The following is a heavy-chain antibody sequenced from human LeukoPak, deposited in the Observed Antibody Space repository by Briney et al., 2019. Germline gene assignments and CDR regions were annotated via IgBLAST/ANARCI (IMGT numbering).Heavy chain of an antibody. J-gene: IGHJ4*02. V-gene: IGHV3-23*01. D-gene: IGHD6-13*01. CDR1: GFTFSSYA. Sequence: GGSPRLSCAASGFTFSSYAMSWVRQAPGKGLEWVSAISGSGGSTYYADSVKGRFTISRDNSKNTLYLQMNSLRAEDTAVYYCAKGQVAGRIAAAGSDYWGQGTLVTVSS. CDR2: ISGSGGST. CDR3: AKGQVAGRIAAAGSDY.